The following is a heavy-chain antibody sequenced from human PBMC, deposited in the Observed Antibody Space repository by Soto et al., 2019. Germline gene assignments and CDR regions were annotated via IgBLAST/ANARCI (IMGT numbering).Heavy chain of an antibody. J-gene: IGHJ6*02. V-gene: IGHV4-34*01. CDR3: ARGPLMNGLYSSSWYGYYGMDV. CDR2: INHSGST. Sequence: QVQLQQWGAGLLKPSETLSLTCAVYGGSFSGYYWSWIRQLPGKGLEWIGEINHSGSTNYNPSLKSRVTISVDTSKNQFYLKLSCVTAADTAVYYCARGPLMNGLYSSSWYGYYGMDVWGQGTTLTVSS. CDR1: GGSFSGYY. D-gene: IGHD6-13*01.